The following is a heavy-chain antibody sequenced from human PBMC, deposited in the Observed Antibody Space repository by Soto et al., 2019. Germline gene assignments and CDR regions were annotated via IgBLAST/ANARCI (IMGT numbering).Heavy chain of an antibody. V-gene: IGHV1-69*06. CDR1: GYTFTSYA. Sequence: ASVKVFCKASGYTFTSYAISWVRQAPGQGLEWMGGIIPIFGSANYAQKFQGRVTITADKSTSTAYMELSSLRSEDTAVYYCADDSCGYYYFDYWGQGALVTVSS. J-gene: IGHJ4*02. D-gene: IGHD3-22*01. CDR3: ADDSCGYYYFDY. CDR2: IIPIFGSA.